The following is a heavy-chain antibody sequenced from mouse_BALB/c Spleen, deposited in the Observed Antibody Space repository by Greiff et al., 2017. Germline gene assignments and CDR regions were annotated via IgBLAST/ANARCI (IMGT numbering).Heavy chain of an antibody. Sequence: LKQPGSELVRPGASVKLSCKASGYTFTSYWMHWVKQRPGQGLEWIGNIYPGSGSTNYDEKFKSKATLTVDTSSSTAYMQLSSLTSEDSAVYYCTREEHYGYWYFDVWGAGTTVTVSS. D-gene: IGHD1-1*01. CDR3: TREEHYGYWYFDV. V-gene: IGHV1S22*01. CDR2: IYPGSGST. CDR1: GYTFTSYW. J-gene: IGHJ1*01.